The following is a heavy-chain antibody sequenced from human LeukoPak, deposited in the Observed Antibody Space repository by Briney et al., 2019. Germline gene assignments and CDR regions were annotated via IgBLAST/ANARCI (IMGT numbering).Heavy chain of an antibody. J-gene: IGHJ4*02. CDR1: GGSISSYY. CDR3: ARQDCVSMVPH. Sequence: TSETLSLTCTVSGGSISSYYWSWIRQPPGKGLEWIGYIYYSGSTNYHPSLKSRVTISVDTSKHQFSLTLNSVTAADTAVYYCARQDCVSMVPHWGQGTLVTVSS. V-gene: IGHV4-59*08. D-gene: IGHD3-10*01. CDR2: IYYSGST.